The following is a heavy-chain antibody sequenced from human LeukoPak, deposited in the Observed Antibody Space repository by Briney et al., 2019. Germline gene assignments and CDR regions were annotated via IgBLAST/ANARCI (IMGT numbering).Heavy chain of an antibody. D-gene: IGHD1-7*01. Sequence: GGSLRLSCAASGFTFSDYHMGWIRQAPGKGLEWLSYISGSGTIIYYADSVKGRFTISRDNAKNSLDLQMNSLRADDTAVYYCGRDFGLTGTKRSFDIWGQGTMVTVSS. J-gene: IGHJ3*02. CDR1: GFTFSDYH. CDR3: GRDFGLTGTKRSFDI. CDR2: ISGSGTII. V-gene: IGHV3-11*01.